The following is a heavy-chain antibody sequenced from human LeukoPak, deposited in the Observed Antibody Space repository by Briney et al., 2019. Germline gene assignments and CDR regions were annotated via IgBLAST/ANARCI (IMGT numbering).Heavy chain of an antibody. CDR2: ISGSGGST. Sequence: GGSLRLSCAASGFTFSSYAMSWVRQAPGKGLEWVSAISGSGGSTYYADSVKGRFTISRDNAKNSLYLQMNSLRAEDTAVYYCARPKYYYDSSGYQNWGQGTLVTVSS. D-gene: IGHD3-22*01. J-gene: IGHJ4*02. V-gene: IGHV3-23*01. CDR3: ARPKYYYDSSGYQN. CDR1: GFTFSSYA.